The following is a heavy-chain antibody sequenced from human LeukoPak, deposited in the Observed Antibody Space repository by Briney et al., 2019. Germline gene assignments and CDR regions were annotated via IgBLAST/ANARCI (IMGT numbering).Heavy chain of an antibody. CDR2: TYYRSKWYN. Sequence: SQTLSLTCAISGDSVSSNSAAWNWIRQSPSRGLEWLGRTYYRSKWYNDYAVSVKGRITINPDTSKNQFSLQLNSVTPEDTAVYYCAREIAAAGTFYYYYYYMDVWGKGTTVTVSS. V-gene: IGHV6-1*01. J-gene: IGHJ6*03. D-gene: IGHD6-13*01. CDR3: AREIAAAGTFYYYYYYMDV. CDR1: GDSVSSNSAA.